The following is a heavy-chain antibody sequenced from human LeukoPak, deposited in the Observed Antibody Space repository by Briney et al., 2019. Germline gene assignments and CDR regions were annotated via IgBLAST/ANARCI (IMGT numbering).Heavy chain of an antibody. CDR3: ARDKYCSSTSCYSGMNIDY. Sequence: ASVKVSCKASGYTFTSYGISWVRQAPGQGLEWMGWISAYNGNTNYAQKLQGRVTMTTDTSTSTAYMELRSLRSDDTAVYYCARDKYCSSTSCYSGMNIDYWGQGTLVTVSS. CDR2: ISAYNGNT. D-gene: IGHD2-2*01. V-gene: IGHV1-18*01. J-gene: IGHJ4*02. CDR1: GYTFTSYG.